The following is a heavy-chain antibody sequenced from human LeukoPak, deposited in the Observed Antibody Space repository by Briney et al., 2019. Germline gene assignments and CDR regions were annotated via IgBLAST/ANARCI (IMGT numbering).Heavy chain of an antibody. D-gene: IGHD3-16*01. CDR3: ARDLSPGLGY. J-gene: IGHJ4*02. V-gene: IGHV1-2*02. Sequence: RAASVKVSCKASGYTFTGYYMHWVRQAPGQGLEWMGWISPNSGGTNYAQKFQGRVTMTRDTSISTAYMELSRLRSDDTAVYYCARDLSPGLGYWGQGTLVTVSS. CDR1: GYTFTGYY. CDR2: ISPNSGGT.